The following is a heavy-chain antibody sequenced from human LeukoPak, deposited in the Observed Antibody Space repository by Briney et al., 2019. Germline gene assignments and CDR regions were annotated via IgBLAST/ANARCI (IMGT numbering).Heavy chain of an antibody. Sequence: GGSLRLSCAASGFTFSSYAMSWVRQAPGKGLEWVSAISGSGSYTYYADSVKGRFTISRDNSKNTLCLQMNSLRAEDTAVYYCAKEFSSGWRGGVFDYWGQGTLVTVSS. D-gene: IGHD6-19*01. V-gene: IGHV3-23*01. CDR3: AKEFSSGWRGGVFDY. CDR2: ISGSGSYT. CDR1: GFTFSSYA. J-gene: IGHJ4*02.